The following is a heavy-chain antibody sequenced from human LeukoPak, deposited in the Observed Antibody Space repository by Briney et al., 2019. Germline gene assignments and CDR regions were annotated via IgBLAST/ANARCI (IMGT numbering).Heavy chain of an antibody. V-gene: IGHV1-69*06. CDR3: ARGVVVGADGGMDV. Sequence: GASVKVSCKASGGTFTSYAISWVRQAPGQGLEWMGGIIPIFGTANYAQKFQGRVTITADKSTSTAYMELSSLRSEDTAVYYCARGVVVGADGGMDVWGKGTTVTVSS. CDR2: IIPIFGTA. D-gene: IGHD2-15*01. J-gene: IGHJ6*04. CDR1: GGTFTSYA.